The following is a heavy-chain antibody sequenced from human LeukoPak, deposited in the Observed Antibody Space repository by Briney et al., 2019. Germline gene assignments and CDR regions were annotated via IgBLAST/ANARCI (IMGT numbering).Heavy chain of an antibody. CDR1: GYSFSNYW. Sequence: GESLKIPCKGSGYSFSNYWIGWVRQMPGKGLEWMGIIYPGDSDTRYSPSFQGQVTISADKSISTAYLQWSSLKASDTAMYYCARGEGSGSYSASSDYWGQGTLVTVSS. CDR3: ARGEGSGSYSASSDY. V-gene: IGHV5-51*01. CDR2: IYPGDSDT. J-gene: IGHJ4*02. D-gene: IGHD3-10*01.